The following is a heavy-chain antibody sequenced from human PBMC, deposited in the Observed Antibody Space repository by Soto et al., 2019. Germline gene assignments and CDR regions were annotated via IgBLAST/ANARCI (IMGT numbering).Heavy chain of an antibody. Sequence: ASVKVSCKASGYTFTNYGVIWVRQAPGQGLEWMGWINPYNGNTNYAQNLQGRVTMTTDTSTSTAYMDLRSLRFDDTAVYYCAREAHPNGYSYGYNWFDPWGQVPLVTFSS. CDR1: GYTFTNYG. CDR2: INPYNGNT. J-gene: IGHJ5*02. V-gene: IGHV1-18*01. D-gene: IGHD5-18*01. CDR3: AREAHPNGYSYGYNWFDP.